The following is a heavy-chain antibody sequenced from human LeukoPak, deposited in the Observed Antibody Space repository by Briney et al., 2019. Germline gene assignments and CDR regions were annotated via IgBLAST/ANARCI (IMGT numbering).Heavy chain of an antibody. CDR3: ARGQVLRYFDWQGKFDY. CDR1: DGSISNYY. D-gene: IGHD3-9*01. J-gene: IGHJ4*02. Sequence: SETLFLTCTVSDGSISNYYWSWIRQPPGKGLEWIGYIYYSGSTSYNPSLKSRLTISVDTSKDQFSLKLSSVTAADTAVYYCARGQVLRYFDWQGKFDYWGQGTLVTVSS. V-gene: IGHV4-59*12. CDR2: IYYSGST.